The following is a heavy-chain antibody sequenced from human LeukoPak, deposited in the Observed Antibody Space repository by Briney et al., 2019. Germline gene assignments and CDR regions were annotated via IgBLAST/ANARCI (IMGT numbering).Heavy chain of an antibody. V-gene: IGHV1-69*13. Sequence: SVKVSCKASGGTFSTYAITWVRQAPGQGLEWMGGIIPILGTTHYAPKFQGRVTITADASTNTAHMELSSLRSEDTAVYYCARVGPKDVVVESATMGYYYYYYGMDVGGQGTTVTVSS. CDR3: ARVGPKDVVVESATMGYYYYYYGMDV. J-gene: IGHJ6*02. CDR2: IIPILGTT. CDR1: GGTFSTYA. D-gene: IGHD2-15*01.